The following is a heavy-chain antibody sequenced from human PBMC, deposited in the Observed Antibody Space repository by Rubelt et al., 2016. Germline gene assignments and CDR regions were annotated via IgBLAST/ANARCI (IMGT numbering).Heavy chain of an antibody. D-gene: IGHD4-17*01. J-gene: IGHJ4*02. CDR3: ARGYGTHYSFDN. Sequence: QVQLVQSGGEVKKPGASVKVSCKASGYTFTSYGMNWVRQAPGQGLEWLGWISQNTDKTNYAQKFQVRVTVTTEKATNTAYMELRSLRSDDTALYYCARGYGTHYSFDNWGQGTLVTVSS. CDR1: GYTFTSYG. V-gene: IGHV1-18*01. CDR2: ISQNTDKT.